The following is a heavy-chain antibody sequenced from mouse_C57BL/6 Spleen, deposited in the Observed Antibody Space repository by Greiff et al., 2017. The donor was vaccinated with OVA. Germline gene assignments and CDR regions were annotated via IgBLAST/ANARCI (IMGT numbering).Heavy chain of an antibody. CDR2: FYPGSGSI. D-gene: IGHD2-4*01. V-gene: IGHV1-62-2*01. CDR1: GYTFTEYT. J-gene: IGHJ3*01. Sequence: VMLVESGAELVKPGASVKLSCKASGYTFTEYTIHWVKQRPGQGLEWIGWFYPGSGSIKYNEKFKDKATLTADKSSSTVYMELSRLTSEDSAVYFCARHEGLNDYDWFAYWGQGTLVTVSA. CDR3: ARHEGLNDYDWFAY.